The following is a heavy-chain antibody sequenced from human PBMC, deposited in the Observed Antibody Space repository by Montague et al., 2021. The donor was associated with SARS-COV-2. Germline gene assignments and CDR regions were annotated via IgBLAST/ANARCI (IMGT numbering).Heavy chain of an antibody. CDR1: GFTFGDHA. D-gene: IGHD3-22*01. J-gene: IGHJ4*02. CDR2: ITWDSGTL. V-gene: IGHV3-9*01. Sequence: SLRLSCAASGFTFGDHAMHWVRQAPGKGPEWISRITWDSGTLGYADSVKGRFTISRDNAKNSLYLQMNSLRVEDTALYYCAKDFDYYDSSGYFDYWGQGTLVTVSS. CDR3: AKDFDYYDSSGYFDY.